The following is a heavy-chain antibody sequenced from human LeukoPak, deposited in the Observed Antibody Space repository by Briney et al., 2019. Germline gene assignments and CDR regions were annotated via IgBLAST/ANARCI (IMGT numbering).Heavy chain of an antibody. V-gene: IGHV1-18*01. J-gene: IGHJ4*02. Sequence: GAPVKVSCKASGYTFTSYDTNWVRQAPGQGLEWMGWISAYNGNTNYAQKLQGRVTMTTDTSTSTAYMELRSLRSDDTAVYYCAGGSDSSGWYAHYWGQGTLVTVSS. CDR2: ISAYNGNT. CDR1: GYTFTSYD. D-gene: IGHD6-19*01. CDR3: AGGSDSSGWYAHY.